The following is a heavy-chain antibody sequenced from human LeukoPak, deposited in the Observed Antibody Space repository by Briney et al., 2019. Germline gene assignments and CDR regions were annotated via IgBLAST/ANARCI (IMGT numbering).Heavy chain of an antibody. CDR3: AKSTSYYYYMDV. D-gene: IGHD5/OR15-5a*01. CDR1: GFTFSSYW. J-gene: IGHJ6*03. V-gene: IGHV3-30*02. CDR2: IRYDGSNK. Sequence: GGSLRLSCAASGFTFSSYWMSWVRQAPGKGLEWVAFIRYDGSNKYYADSVKGRFTISRDNSKNTLYLQMNSLRAEDTAVYYCAKSTSYYYYMDVWGKGTTVTISS.